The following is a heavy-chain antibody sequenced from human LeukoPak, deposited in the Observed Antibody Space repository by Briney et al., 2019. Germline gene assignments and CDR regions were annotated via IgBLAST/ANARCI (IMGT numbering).Heavy chain of an antibody. Sequence: SETLSLTCTVSGYSISSGYYWGWIRQPPGKGLEWIGSIYHSGSTYYNPSLKSRVTISVDTSKNQFSLKLSSVTAADTAVYYCARGSLKWSGYDSSDYYYMDVWGKGTTVTVSS. CDR3: ARGSLKWSGYDSSDYYYMDV. D-gene: IGHD3-3*01. V-gene: IGHV4-38-2*02. CDR2: IYHSGST. CDR1: GYSISSGYY. J-gene: IGHJ6*03.